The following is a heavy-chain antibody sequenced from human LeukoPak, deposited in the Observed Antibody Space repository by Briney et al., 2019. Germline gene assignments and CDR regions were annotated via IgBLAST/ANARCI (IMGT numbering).Heavy chain of an antibody. D-gene: IGHD3-22*01. V-gene: IGHV4-39*07. Sequence: SETLSLTCTVSGGSISTGSYYWGWIRQPPGKGLEWIGTIYYSGSTNYNPSLKSRVTISVDTSKNQFSLKLSSVTAADTAVYFCARGPYSYDSSGAFDIWGQGTMVTVSS. CDR3: ARGPYSYDSSGAFDI. CDR2: IYYSGST. CDR1: GGSISTGSYY. J-gene: IGHJ3*02.